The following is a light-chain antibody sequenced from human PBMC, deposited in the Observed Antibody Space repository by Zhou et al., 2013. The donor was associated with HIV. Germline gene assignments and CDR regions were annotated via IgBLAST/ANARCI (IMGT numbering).Light chain of an antibody. J-gene: IGKJ4*01. Sequence: ETVLTQSPATLSLSPGERATLSCRASQSVGTYLAWYQHKPGQAPRLLISDASNRATGIPDRFSGSGSGTEFSLTISRLEPEDFAVFYCQQYGHSPLTFGGGPRWRSN. V-gene: IGKV3-20*01. CDR3: QQYGHSPLT. CDR1: QSVGTY. CDR2: DAS.